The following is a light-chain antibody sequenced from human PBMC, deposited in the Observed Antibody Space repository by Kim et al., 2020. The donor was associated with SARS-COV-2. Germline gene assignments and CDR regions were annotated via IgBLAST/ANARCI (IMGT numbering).Light chain of an antibody. J-gene: IGKJ4*01. CDR1: QTVSAY. V-gene: IGKV3-15*01. CDR3: QHYGRWPLT. Sequence: VSGGEAATPSGAGSQTVSAYLAWYQQKPGQAPRLLIYDASTRATGVPARFSGSGSGTEFTLSISRLQSEDFAVYYCQHYGRWPLTFGGGTKVEIK. CDR2: DAS.